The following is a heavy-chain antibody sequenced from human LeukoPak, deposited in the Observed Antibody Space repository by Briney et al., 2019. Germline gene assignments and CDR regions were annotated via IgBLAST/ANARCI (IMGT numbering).Heavy chain of an antibody. Sequence: ASLKVSCKASGYTFTGYYMHWVRQAPGQGLEWMGWINPNSGGTNYAQKFQGRVTMTRDTSISTAYMELSRLRSDDTAVYYCARSMNGAYDSSAAPWGQGTLVTVSS. V-gene: IGHV1-2*02. D-gene: IGHD3-22*01. CDR2: INPNSGGT. CDR3: ARSMNGAYDSSAAP. CDR1: GYTFTGYY. J-gene: IGHJ5*02.